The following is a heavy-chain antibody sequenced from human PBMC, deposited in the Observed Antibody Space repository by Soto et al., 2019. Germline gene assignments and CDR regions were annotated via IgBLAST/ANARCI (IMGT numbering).Heavy chain of an antibody. Sequence: GGSLRLSCAASGFTFSSYSMNWVRQAPGKGLEWVGFIRSKAYGGTTEYAASVKGRFTISRDDSKSIAYLQMNSLKTEDTAVYYCTKTTVWPYYFDYWGQGTQVTVSS. D-gene: IGHD4-17*01. CDR1: GFTFSSYS. CDR2: IRSKAYGGTT. CDR3: TKTTVWPYYFDY. J-gene: IGHJ4*02. V-gene: IGHV3-49*04.